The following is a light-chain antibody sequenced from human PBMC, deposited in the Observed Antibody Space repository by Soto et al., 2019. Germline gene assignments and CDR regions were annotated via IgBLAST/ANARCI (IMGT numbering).Light chain of an antibody. V-gene: IGKV3-11*01. Sequence: ELVLTQSPATLSLAPGERATLSCRASQSVSSYLAWYQQKPGQAPRLLIYDASNRATGIPARFSGSGSGTDFTLTIISLEPADFAVYYCQQRSYWPLTFGGGTKVEIK. CDR3: QQRSYWPLT. J-gene: IGKJ4*01. CDR1: QSVSSY. CDR2: DAS.